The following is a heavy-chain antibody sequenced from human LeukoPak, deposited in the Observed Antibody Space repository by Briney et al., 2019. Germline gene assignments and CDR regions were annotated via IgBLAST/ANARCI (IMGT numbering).Heavy chain of an antibody. Sequence: GGSLRLSCGASRFTFSNYWMSWFRQAPGKGLEWVATIKQDGSEKLYVDSVKGRFTISRDNAKSSLYLQLSSLRAEDTAVYYCARDLSPYFAPFDSWGQGTLVTVSS. J-gene: IGHJ4*02. CDR1: RFTFSNYW. CDR3: ARDLSPYFAPFDS. V-gene: IGHV3-7*01. D-gene: IGHD3-9*01. CDR2: IKQDGSEK.